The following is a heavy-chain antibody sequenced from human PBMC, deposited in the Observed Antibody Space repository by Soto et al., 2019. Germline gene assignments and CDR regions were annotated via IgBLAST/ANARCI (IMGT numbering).Heavy chain of an antibody. CDR3: ARAVGPFDY. Sequence: QVELVESGGGVAQPGRSLRLSCASSGFTFSTYGMHWLRQAPGKGLEWVAVIWYDGSIKYYGDSVKGRFTISRDNSKNTLYLQMNSLRAEDTAIYYCARAVGPFDYWGQGTLVTVSS. J-gene: IGHJ4*02. CDR2: IWYDGSIK. CDR1: GFTFSTYG. V-gene: IGHV3-33*01.